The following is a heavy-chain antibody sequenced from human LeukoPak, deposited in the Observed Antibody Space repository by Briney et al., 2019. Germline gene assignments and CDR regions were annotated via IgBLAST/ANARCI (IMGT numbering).Heavy chain of an antibody. CDR3: AREFQYSSSSSRYNWFDP. CDR1: GGSISSGSYY. J-gene: IGHJ5*02. V-gene: IGHV4-39*07. D-gene: IGHD6-6*01. Sequence: SETLPLTCTVSGGSISSGSYYWVWIRQPPGKGLEWIGTIYYSGTTYYNPSLKSRVTISVDTSKNQFSLKLSSVTAADTAVYYCAREFQYSSSSSRYNWFDPWGQGTLVTVSS. CDR2: IYYSGTT.